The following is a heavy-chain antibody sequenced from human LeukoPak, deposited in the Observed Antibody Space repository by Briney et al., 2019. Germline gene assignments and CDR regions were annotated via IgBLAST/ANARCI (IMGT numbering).Heavy chain of an antibody. CDR2: ISYDGSNK. CDR1: GFTFSSYG. Sequence: GGSLRLSCAASGFTFSSYGMHWVRQAPGKGLEWVAVISYDGSNKYYADSVKGRLTISRDNSKNTLFLQMNSLRAEDTAVYYCAKDSGLVRIYYYYGMDVWGQGTTVTVSS. V-gene: IGHV3-30*18. D-gene: IGHD3/OR15-3a*01. J-gene: IGHJ6*02. CDR3: AKDSGLVRIYYYYGMDV.